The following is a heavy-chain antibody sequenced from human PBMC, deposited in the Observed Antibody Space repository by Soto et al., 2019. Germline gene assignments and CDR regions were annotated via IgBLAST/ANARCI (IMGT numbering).Heavy chain of an antibody. D-gene: IGHD6-13*01. CDR1: GYTFTSYY. CDR2: INPSGGNT. J-gene: IGHJ4*02. CDR3: ARDGYSTNLRGIDY. Sequence: ASVKVSCKASGYTFTSYYMHWVRQAPGQGLEWMGIINPSGGNTNYAQKLQGRVTMTTDTSTSTAYMELRSLRSDDTAVYYCARDGYSTNLRGIDYWGQGTLVTVSS. V-gene: IGHV1-46*01.